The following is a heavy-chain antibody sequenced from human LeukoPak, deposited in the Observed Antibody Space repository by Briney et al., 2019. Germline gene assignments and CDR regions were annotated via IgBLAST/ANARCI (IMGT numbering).Heavy chain of an antibody. V-gene: IGHV3-23*01. CDR2: ISGSGGST. J-gene: IGHJ6*03. Sequence: PGGTLRLSYAASGFTFSSYGMSWVRQAPGKGLEWVSAISGSGGSTYYADSVKGRFTISRDNSKNTLYLQMNSLRAEDTAVYYCAKDEVGAGRYYYYMDVWGKGTTVTISS. CDR3: AKDEVGAGRYYYYMDV. D-gene: IGHD1-26*01. CDR1: GFTFSSYG.